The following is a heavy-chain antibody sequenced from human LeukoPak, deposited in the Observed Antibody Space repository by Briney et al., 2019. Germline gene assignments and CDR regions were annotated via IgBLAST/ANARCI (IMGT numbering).Heavy chain of an antibody. CDR1: GFTFSSYS. D-gene: IGHD1-14*01. V-gene: IGHV3-21*01. J-gene: IGHJ4*02. CDR2: ISSSSSYI. Sequence: GGSLRLSCAASGFTFSSYSMNWVRQAPGKGLEWVSSISSSSSYIYYADSVKGRFTISRDNAKNSLYLQMNSLRAEDTAVYYCARLARKTWDYYFDYWGQGPLVTVSS. CDR3: ARLARKTWDYYFDY.